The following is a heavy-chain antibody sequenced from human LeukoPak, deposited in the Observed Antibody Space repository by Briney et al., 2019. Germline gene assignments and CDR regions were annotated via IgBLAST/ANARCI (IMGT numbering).Heavy chain of an antibody. D-gene: IGHD3-22*01. J-gene: IGHJ1*01. Sequence: GASVKVSCKASGYTFTSYDINWVRQATGQGLEWMGWMNPNSGNTGYAQKFQGRVTMTRDTSISTAYMELSSLRSEDTAVYYCARGYYDSSGYTALQHWGQGTLVTVSS. CDR3: ARGYYDSSGYTALQH. CDR1: GYTFTSYD. CDR2: MNPNSGNT. V-gene: IGHV1-8*01.